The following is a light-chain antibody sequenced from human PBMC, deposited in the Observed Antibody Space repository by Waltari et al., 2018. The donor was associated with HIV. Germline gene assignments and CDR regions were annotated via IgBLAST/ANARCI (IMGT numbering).Light chain of an antibody. V-gene: IGLV2-11*01. CDR2: EVS. J-gene: IGLJ1*01. CDR1: SSDVGGYNS. CDR3: CSYGGTYNV. Sequence: QSALTQPRSVSGSPGQSVTISCTGTSSDVGGYNSVSWYQQHRGKAPKLLIYEVSKWPSGVPDRCSGSKSGNTASLTISGLRADDEADYYCCSYGGTYNVFGTGTKVTIL.